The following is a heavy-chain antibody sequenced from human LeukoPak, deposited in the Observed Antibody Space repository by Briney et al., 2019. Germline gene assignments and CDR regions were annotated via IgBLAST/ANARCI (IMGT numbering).Heavy chain of an antibody. J-gene: IGHJ6*03. CDR2: IIPIFGTA. CDR3: ARRVIAVAGTDSSDYYYMDV. Sequence: GASVKVSCKASGGTLSSYAISWVRQAPGQGLEWMGGIIPIFGTANYAQKFQGRVTITADKSTSTAYMELSSLRSEDTAVYYCARRVIAVAGTDSSDYYYMDVWGKGTTVTVSS. V-gene: IGHV1-69*06. D-gene: IGHD6-19*01. CDR1: GGTLSSYA.